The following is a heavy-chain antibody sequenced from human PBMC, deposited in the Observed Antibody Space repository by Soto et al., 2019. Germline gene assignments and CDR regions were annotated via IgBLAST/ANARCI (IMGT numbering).Heavy chain of an antibody. J-gene: IGHJ4*02. D-gene: IGHD1-20*01. CDR3: ARGRDNWNALDY. CDR2: IYYSGST. CDR1: GGSISSGGYY. V-gene: IGHV4-31*03. Sequence: PSETLSLTCTVSGGSISSGGYYWSWIRQHPGKGLEWIGYIYYSGSTYYNPSLKSRVTISVDTSKNQFSLKLSSVTAADTAVYYCARGRDNWNALDYWGQGTLVTVSS.